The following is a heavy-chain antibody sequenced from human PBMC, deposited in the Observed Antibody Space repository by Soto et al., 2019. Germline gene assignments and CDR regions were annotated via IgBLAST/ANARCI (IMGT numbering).Heavy chain of an antibody. V-gene: IGHV1-69*01. D-gene: IGHD2-2*01. CDR2: IIPIFGTA. J-gene: IGHJ5*02. CDR1: GGTFSSYA. Sequence: QVQLVQSGAEVKKPGSSVKVSCKASGGTFSSYAISWVRQAPGQGLEWMGGIIPIFGTANYAQKFQGRVTITADESTSTAYMELSSLRSEGTAVYYCARVKNYCSSTSCTGFDPWGQGTLFTVSS. CDR3: ARVKNYCSSTSCTGFDP.